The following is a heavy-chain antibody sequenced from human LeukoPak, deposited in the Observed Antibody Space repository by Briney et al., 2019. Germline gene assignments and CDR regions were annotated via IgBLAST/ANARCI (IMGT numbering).Heavy chain of an antibody. J-gene: IGHJ4*02. Sequence: ASVKVSCKTSGYTFTGFYIHWVRQAPGQGLEWMGWINSNTGATNFAQKFQGRVTMTTDTSVSTAYMDLRRLRFDDTAVYYCAREGDYNGSGRGDSWGQGSLVVVSS. CDR2: INSNTGAT. V-gene: IGHV1-2*02. CDR1: GYTFTGFY. D-gene: IGHD3-10*01. CDR3: AREGDYNGSGRGDS.